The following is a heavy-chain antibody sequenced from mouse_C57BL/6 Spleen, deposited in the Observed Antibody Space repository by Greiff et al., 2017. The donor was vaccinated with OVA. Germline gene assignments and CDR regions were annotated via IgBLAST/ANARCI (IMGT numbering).Heavy chain of an antibody. V-gene: IGHV1-82*01. CDR2: LYPGDGDT. Sequence: QVQLQQSGPELVKPGASVKISCKASGYAFSSSWMNWVKQRPGKGLEWIGRLYPGDGDTNYNGKFKGKATLTADKSSSTAYMQLSSLTSEDSAVYFCARQFSAGYFDYWGQGTTLTVSS. CDR3: ARQFSAGYFDY. J-gene: IGHJ2*01. CDR1: GYAFSSSW. D-gene: IGHD3-1*01.